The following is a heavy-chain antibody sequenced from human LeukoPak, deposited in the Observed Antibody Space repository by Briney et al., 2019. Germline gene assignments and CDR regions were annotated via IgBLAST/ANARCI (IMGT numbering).Heavy chain of an antibody. J-gene: IGHJ3*02. D-gene: IGHD2-2*01. CDR3: ARGPDAIFDI. Sequence: ASVKLSCKASGYTFNSFGISWVRQAPGQGLEWMGWINPNSGGTNYAQKFLGRVTMTRDTSIRTASMELSRLRFDDTAVYYCARGPDAIFDIWGQGTMVTVSS. V-gene: IGHV1-2*02. CDR1: GYTFNSFG. CDR2: INPNSGGT.